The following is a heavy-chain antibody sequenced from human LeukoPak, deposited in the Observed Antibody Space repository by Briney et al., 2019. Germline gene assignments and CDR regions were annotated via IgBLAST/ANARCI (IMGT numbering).Heavy chain of an antibody. D-gene: IGHD2-15*01. CDR2: INPNNGGT. J-gene: IGHJ5*02. Sequence: ASVKVSCKASGYTFTSYAMNWVRQAPGQGLEWMGWINPNNGGTNYGQKFQGRVTMTRDTSISTAYMELSRLRSDDTAVYYCARDRLRLGYERTNLFDPWGQGTLVTVSS. V-gene: IGHV1-2*02. CDR1: GYTFTSYA. CDR3: ARDRLRLGYERTNLFDP.